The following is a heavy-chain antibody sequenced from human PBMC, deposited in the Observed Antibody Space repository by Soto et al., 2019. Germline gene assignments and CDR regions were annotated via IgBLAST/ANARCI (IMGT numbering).Heavy chain of an antibody. Sequence: EVQLVASGGGLVQPGGSLRLSCAASGFTFSGHAMNWVRQAPGKGLEWISYISNTGSSIYYADSVKGRFTISRDNAKNSLYLLMNSLRAEDTAVYYCARDPYSATTVTIFDYWGQGALVTVSS. J-gene: IGHJ4*02. CDR2: ISNTGSSI. V-gene: IGHV3-48*01. CDR1: GFTFSGHA. D-gene: IGHD4-17*01. CDR3: ARDPYSATTVTIFDY.